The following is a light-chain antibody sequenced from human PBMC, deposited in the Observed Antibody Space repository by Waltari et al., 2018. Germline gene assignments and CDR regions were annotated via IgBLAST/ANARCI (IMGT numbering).Light chain of an antibody. V-gene: IGLV1-44*01. CDR3: ASWDDSLNGHWV. Sequence: QSVLTQPPSASGTPGQSVTISCSGGASNIGGNLVNWYQQLPGKAPKLLIYRSDLRPSGVPDRFSGSKSGTSASLAISGLQSEDEADYFYASWDDSLNGHWVFGGGTKVTVL. CDR2: RSD. CDR1: ASNIGGNL. J-gene: IGLJ3*02.